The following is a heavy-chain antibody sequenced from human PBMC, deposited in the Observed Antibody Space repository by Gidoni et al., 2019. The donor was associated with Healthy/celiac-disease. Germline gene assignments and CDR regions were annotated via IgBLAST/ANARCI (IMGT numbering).Heavy chain of an antibody. V-gene: IGHV3-30-3*01. CDR2: ISYDGSNK. D-gene: IGHD6-13*01. CDR3: ARAPIGIAAAGTAYFDY. J-gene: IGHJ4*02. Sequence: QVQLVESGGGVVQPGRSLRLSCAASGSTSSSYAMHWVRQAPGKGLEWVAVISYDGSNKYYADSVKGRFTISRDNSKNTLYLQMNSLRAEDTAVYYCARAPIGIAAAGTAYFDYWGQGTLVTVSS. CDR1: GSTSSSYA.